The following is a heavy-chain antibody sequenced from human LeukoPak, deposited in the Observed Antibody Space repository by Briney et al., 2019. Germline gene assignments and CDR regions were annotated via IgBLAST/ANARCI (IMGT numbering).Heavy chain of an antibody. Sequence: GGSLRLSCAASGFSLSTHGMHWVRRAPGKGLEWVAGMWHDGTREDYADSVKGRFTISRDLSKNTLNLQMNSLRVEDTAMFYCARDLSYGSLDFRGQGTLVTVSS. CDR3: ARDLSYGSLDF. D-gene: IGHD1-26*01. CDR2: MWHDGTRE. V-gene: IGHV3-33*01. J-gene: IGHJ4*02. CDR1: GFSLSTHG.